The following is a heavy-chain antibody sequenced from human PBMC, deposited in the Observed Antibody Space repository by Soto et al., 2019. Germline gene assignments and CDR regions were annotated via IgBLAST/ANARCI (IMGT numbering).Heavy chain of an antibody. CDR1: GGSISSGGYY. CDR3: ARDFGGFGDLLL. CDR2: IYYSGST. Sequence: SETLSLTCTVSGGSISSGGYYWSWIRQHPGKGLEWIGYIYYSGSTYYNPSLKSRVTISVDTSKNQFSLKLSSVTAADTAVYYCARDFGGFGDLLLWGQGALVTVSS. V-gene: IGHV4-31*03. D-gene: IGHD3-10*01. J-gene: IGHJ4*02.